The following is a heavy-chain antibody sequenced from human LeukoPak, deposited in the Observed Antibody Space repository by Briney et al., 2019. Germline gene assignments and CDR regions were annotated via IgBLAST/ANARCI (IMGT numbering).Heavy chain of an antibody. J-gene: IGHJ4*02. Sequence: GGSLRLSCTASGFIFSDYYMTWTRQAPGKGLEWISYISSSGSYTNYTDSVKGRFTISRDNAKNSLYLHLNSLRAEDTAVYYCVRAGLRTTPFYFDYWGQGALVIVSS. D-gene: IGHD1-7*01. V-gene: IGHV3-11*03. CDR2: ISSSGSYT. CDR1: GFIFSDYY. CDR3: VRAGLRTTPFYFDY.